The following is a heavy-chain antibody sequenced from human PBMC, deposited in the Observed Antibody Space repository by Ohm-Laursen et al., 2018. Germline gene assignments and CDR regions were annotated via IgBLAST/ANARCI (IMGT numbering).Heavy chain of an antibody. CDR1: GGSISSYY. V-gene: IGHV4-4*07. J-gene: IGHJ6*02. CDR2: IHTSGST. Sequence: TLSLTCTVSGGSISSYYWTWIRQPAGKGLEWIGRIHTSGSTNYNPSLKSRVTMSVDTSKNQFSLKLSSVTAADTAVYYCARLDYDILTGYMVLDVWGQGTTVTVSS. CDR3: ARLDYDILTGYMVLDV. D-gene: IGHD3-9*01.